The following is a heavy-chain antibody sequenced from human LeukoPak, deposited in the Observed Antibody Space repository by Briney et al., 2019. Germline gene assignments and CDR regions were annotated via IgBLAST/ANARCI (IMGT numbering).Heavy chain of an antibody. J-gene: IGHJ4*02. CDR1: GGSISSSTYY. V-gene: IGHV4-39*01. CDR3: ARNASDSGTSYFDY. CDR2: IYYSGST. Sequence: SETLSLTCTVSGGSISSSTYYWGWIRQPPGKRLEWIGSIYYSGSTSYNPSLKSRVNISVDTSKNQFSLKLDSVTAADTAVYYCARNASDSGTSYFDYWGQGTLVTVSS. D-gene: IGHD1-26*01.